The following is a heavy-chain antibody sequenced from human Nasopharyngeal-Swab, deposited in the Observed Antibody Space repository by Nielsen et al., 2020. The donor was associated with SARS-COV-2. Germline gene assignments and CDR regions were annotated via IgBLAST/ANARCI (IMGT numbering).Heavy chain of an antibody. V-gene: IGHV3-23*01. J-gene: IGHJ6*02. CDR2: IGGSGVTT. Sequence: GESLKISCSASGFTFSDYAMSWVRQAPGKGLEWVSVIGGSGVTTYYAASVKGRFTISRDNSKNTLYLQMNSLRAEDTAVYYCARRVSSGTITRDYYYGMDVWGQGTTVTVSS. CDR1: GFTFSDYA. CDR3: ARRVSSGTITRDYYYGMDV. D-gene: IGHD6-25*01.